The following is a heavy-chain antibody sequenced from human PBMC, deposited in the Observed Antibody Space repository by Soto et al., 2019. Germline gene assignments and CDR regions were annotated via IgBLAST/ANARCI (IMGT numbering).Heavy chain of an antibody. D-gene: IGHD3-10*01. CDR3: AKSSSGLRDYFDS. Sequence: QMQLVESGGGVVQPGGSLRLSCAASGFTLSSFAMHWVRQAPGKGLEWVATTSYDGLNTFYGESVRGRFSISRDTSKNTLFLQMDSLKPEDTAVYFRAKSSSGLRDYFDSWGRGTLVTVSS. CDR1: GFTLSSFA. J-gene: IGHJ4*02. V-gene: IGHV3-30-3*02. CDR2: TSYDGLNT.